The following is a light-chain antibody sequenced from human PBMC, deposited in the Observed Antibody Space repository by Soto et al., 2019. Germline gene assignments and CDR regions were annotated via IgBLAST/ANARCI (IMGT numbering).Light chain of an antibody. J-gene: IGKJ1*01. V-gene: IGKV3-11*01. CDR1: QSVSDY. CDR3: QQGGNWLWT. CDR2: DAS. Sequence: EIVLTQSPATLSLSPGERATLSCRASQSVSDYLAWYQQRPGQAPRLLIYDASKRATGIPARFSGSGSGTDFSLTNSSLEPEDFAVYYCQQGGNWLWTFGQETKVKIK.